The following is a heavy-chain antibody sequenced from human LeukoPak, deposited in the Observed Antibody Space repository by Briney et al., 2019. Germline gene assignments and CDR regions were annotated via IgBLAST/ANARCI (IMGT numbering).Heavy chain of an antibody. D-gene: IGHD5-12*01. J-gene: IGHJ4*02. Sequence: PGGSLRLSCAASGFTFSSYAMHWVRQAPGKGLEWVAVISFDGSNKYYADSVKGRFTISRDNSKNTLYLQMNSLRAEDTAVYYCARYVDIVDYFDYWGQGTLVTVSS. V-gene: IGHV3-30*04. CDR3: ARYVDIVDYFDY. CDR1: GFTFSSYA. CDR2: ISFDGSNK.